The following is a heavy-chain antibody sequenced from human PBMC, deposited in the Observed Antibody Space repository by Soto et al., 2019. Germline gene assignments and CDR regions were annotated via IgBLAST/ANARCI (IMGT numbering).Heavy chain of an antibody. J-gene: IGHJ4*02. V-gene: IGHV1-18*01. D-gene: IGHD6-6*01. CDR1: CFTFSNYG. Sequence: ASGENSCKASCFTFSNYGITWVRQAPGQGLVWMGWISACNGIANYAQKLQGRVTMTTDTSTSTVYMELRSLRSDDTAVYHCPRRSGQLAYYFDYWGQGTLVTVSS. CDR3: PRRSGQLAYYFDY. CDR2: ISACNGIA.